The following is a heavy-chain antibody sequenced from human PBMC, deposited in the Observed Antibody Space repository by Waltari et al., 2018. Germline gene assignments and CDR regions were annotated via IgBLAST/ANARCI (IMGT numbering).Heavy chain of an antibody. D-gene: IGHD3-22*01. CDR2: IIGSGGST. CDR3: AKSGGYYSWYFDY. CDR1: GFTFSSYA. V-gene: IGHV3-23*04. J-gene: IGHJ4*02. Sequence: EVQLVESGGGLVQPGGSLRLSCAASGFTFSSYAMSWVRQAPGKGLEWVSAIIGSGGSTYYRDSVKGRFTISRDNSKNTLYLQMNSLRAEDTAVYYCAKSGGYYSWYFDYWGQGTLVTVSS.